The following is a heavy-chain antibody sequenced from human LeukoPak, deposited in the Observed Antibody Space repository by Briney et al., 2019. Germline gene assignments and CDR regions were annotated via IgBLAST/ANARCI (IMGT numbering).Heavy chain of an antibody. CDR2: ISSSDSSI. D-gene: IGHD2-15*01. CDR3: ARQFCSGKSCYYKPFDY. V-gene: IGHV3-21*01. Sequence: PGGSLRLSCAASGFSFNTYSMSWVRQAPGKGPEWVSSISSSDSSIYYADSVKGRFTVSRDNAENSLYLQMNSLRTEDTAVYYCARQFCSGKSCYYKPFDYWGQGTLVTVSS. CDR1: GFSFNTYS. J-gene: IGHJ4*02.